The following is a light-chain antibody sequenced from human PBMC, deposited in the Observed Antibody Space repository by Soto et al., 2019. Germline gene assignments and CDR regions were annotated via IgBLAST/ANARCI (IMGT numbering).Light chain of an antibody. CDR3: LSYTTSSTLV. Sequence: QSALTQPASVSGSPGQSITISCTGTSSDVGGYNYVSWYQQHPAKAPKLMIYEVSNRPSGVSQRFSGSNSGNTASLTFSGRQAEDGADYYCLSYTTSSTLVFGGGTKLTVL. V-gene: IGLV2-14*01. CDR1: SSDVGGYNY. CDR2: EVS. J-gene: IGLJ3*02.